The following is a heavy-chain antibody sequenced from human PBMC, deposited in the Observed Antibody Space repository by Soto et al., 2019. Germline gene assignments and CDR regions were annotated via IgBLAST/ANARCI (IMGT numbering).Heavy chain of an antibody. J-gene: IGHJ6*03. Sequence: HPGGSLRLSCAASGFTFTNYAMSWVRLAPGQGLEWVSTIPGSGGHKLHPEYADSVKGRFTISRDNSKDTLYLQMDSLSAEDTAVYYCTKEIASDWGHMDLRGKGTKVTVSS. CDR1: GFTFTNYA. D-gene: IGHD7-27*01. V-gene: IGHV3-23*01. CDR3: TKEIASDWGHMDL. CDR2: IPGSGGHKLHP.